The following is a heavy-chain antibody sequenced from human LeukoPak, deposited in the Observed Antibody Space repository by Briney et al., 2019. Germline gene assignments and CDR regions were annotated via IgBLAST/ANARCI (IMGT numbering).Heavy chain of an antibody. D-gene: IGHD2-15*01. CDR1: GFTFSTYS. CDR3: ARDPYCSGGSCYDGLDY. CDR2: IGSSSSTI. Sequence: GRSLRLSCAVSGFTFSTYSMNWVRQAPGKGLEWVSYIGSSSSTIYYADSVKGRFTISRDNAKNSLYLQMNSLRAEDTAVYYCARDPYCSGGSCYDGLDYWGQGTLVTVSS. J-gene: IGHJ4*02. V-gene: IGHV3-48*04.